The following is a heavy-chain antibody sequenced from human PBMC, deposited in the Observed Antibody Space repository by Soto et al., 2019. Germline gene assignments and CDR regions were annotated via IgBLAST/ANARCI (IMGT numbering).Heavy chain of an antibody. J-gene: IGHJ4*02. V-gene: IGHV3-74*01. D-gene: IGHD5-18*01. Sequence: EVQLVESGGGLVQPGGSLRLSCAASGFSLSDYWMHWVRQAPGEWLVWLSRITRDGSSTNYADSVKGRFTISRDNAKNTLYLQVNSLRGEDTAVYDCARGANGYYYFDYWGQGTLVTVSS. CDR2: ITRDGSST. CDR1: GFSLSDYW. CDR3: ARGANGYYYFDY.